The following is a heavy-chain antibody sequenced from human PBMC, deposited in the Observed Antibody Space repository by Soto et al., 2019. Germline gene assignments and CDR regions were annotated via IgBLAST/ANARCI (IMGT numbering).Heavy chain of an antibody. CDR3: AKDVDTVGLSDGSGYFDL. CDR1: GFTFKYYG. CDR2: VWNDGSNH. V-gene: IGHV3-33*06. D-gene: IGHD3-22*01. J-gene: IGHJ4*02. Sequence: QVQLVESGGGVVQPGRSLRLSCVGSGFTFKYYGIHWVRQAPGMGLEWVAIVWNDGSNHYYADSVKGRFTISRDNSTNTLFLQLSSLRAEDTALYYCAKDVDTVGLSDGSGYFDLWGQGALVTVSS.